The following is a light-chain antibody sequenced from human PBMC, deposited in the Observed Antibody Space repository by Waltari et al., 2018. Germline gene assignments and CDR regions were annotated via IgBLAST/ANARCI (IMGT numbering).Light chain of an antibody. Sequence: DIQMTQSPSSLSASVGDRVTITCRASQSISTYVNWFQHKPGKAPKLLIYEASSLQTGVPSRFSGSGSGTDFTLTISSLQPEDFVFYFCQQTYTTPWTFGQGTKVEIK. CDR2: EAS. V-gene: IGKV1-39*01. J-gene: IGKJ1*01. CDR3: QQTYTTPWT. CDR1: QSISTY.